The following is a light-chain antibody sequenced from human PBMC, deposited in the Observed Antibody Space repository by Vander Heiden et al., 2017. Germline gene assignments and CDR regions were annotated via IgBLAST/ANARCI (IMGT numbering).Light chain of an antibody. V-gene: IGLV2-18*02. Sequence: QSALTQPPSVSGSPGQSVTISCTGTSSDVGAYNRVSWYRQPPVTAPQLVIYEVNNRPSGVPHRFSGSKSGNTASLTISGLQAEDEADYYCSSYTASSTVVFGGGTKLTVL. CDR2: EVN. CDR3: SSYTASSTVV. J-gene: IGLJ2*01. CDR1: SSDVGAYNR.